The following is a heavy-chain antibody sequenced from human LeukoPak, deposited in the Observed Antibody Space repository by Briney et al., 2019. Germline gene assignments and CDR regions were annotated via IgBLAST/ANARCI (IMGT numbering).Heavy chain of an antibody. Sequence: GGSLRLSCAASGFTFSSYSMNWVRQAPGKGLEWVSSISSSSSYIYYADSVKGRFTISRDNAKNSLYLQMNSLRAEDTALYYCARDATAATVYYYYMDVWGKRTTVTVSS. CDR1: GFTFSSYS. CDR3: ARDATAATVYYYYMDV. V-gene: IGHV3-21*04. CDR2: ISSSSSYI. D-gene: IGHD6-13*01. J-gene: IGHJ6*03.